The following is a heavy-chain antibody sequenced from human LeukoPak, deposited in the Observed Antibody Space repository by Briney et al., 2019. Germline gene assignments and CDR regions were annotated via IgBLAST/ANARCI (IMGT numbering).Heavy chain of an antibody. V-gene: IGHV3-15*01. CDR1: GFTFSSYA. J-gene: IGHJ4*02. CDR3: TTDCHDSSGYYYDGVDY. CDR2: IKSKTDGGTT. Sequence: GGSLRLSCAASGFTFSSYAMSWVRQAPGKGLEWVGRIKSKTDGGTTDYAAPVKGRFTVSRDDSKNTLYLQMNSLKTEDTAVYYCTTDCHDSSGYYYDGVDYWGQGTLVTVSS. D-gene: IGHD3-22*01.